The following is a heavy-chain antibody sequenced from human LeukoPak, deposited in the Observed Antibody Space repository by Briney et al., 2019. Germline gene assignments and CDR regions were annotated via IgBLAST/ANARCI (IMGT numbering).Heavy chain of an antibody. V-gene: IGHV4-34*01. CDR1: GGSFSGYY. J-gene: IGHJ3*02. Sequence: KPSETLSLTCAVYGGSFSGYYWSWIRQPPGKGLEWIGEINHSGSTNYNPSLKSRVTISVDTSKNQFSLKLSSVTAADTAVYYCARAPSYDFWSNDAFDIWGQGTMVTVSS. D-gene: IGHD3-3*01. CDR3: ARAPSYDFWSNDAFDI. CDR2: INHSGST.